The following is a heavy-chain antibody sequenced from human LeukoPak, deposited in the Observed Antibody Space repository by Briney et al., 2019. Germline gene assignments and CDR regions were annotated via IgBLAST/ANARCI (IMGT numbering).Heavy chain of an antibody. CDR3: ARDGGLGFHDY. CDR1: GLTISSYS. J-gene: IGHJ4*02. D-gene: IGHD3-16*01. Sequence: PGGSLRLSCTASGLTISSYSMNWVRQAPGKGLEWVSSISNSGKYMYYTDSVKGRFTISRDSAKNSLYLQMNSLRAEDTAVYYCARDGGLGFHDYWGQGTLVTVSS. CDR2: ISNSGKYM. V-gene: IGHV3-21*06.